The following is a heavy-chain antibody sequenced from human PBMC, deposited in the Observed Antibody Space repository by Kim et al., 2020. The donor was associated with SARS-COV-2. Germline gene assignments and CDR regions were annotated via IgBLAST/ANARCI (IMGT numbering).Heavy chain of an antibody. Sequence: GGSLRLSCAASGFTFSSYGMHWVRQATGKGLVGVAAIWYDGSNKYYADSVKGRFTISRDNSKNTLYLQMNSLRAEDTAVYYCARDNYEITIVRGVLGYGMDVWGQGTTVTVSS. CDR1: GFTFSSYG. CDR2: IWYDGSNK. J-gene: IGHJ6*02. CDR3: ARDNYEITIVRGVLGYGMDV. V-gene: IGHV3-33*01. D-gene: IGHD3-10*01.